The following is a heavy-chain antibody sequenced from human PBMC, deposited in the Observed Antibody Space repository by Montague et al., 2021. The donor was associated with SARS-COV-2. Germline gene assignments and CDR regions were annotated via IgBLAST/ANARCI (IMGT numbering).Heavy chain of an antibody. CDR2: IYYSGST. CDR1: GGSISSYY. CDR3: VRGFDY. Sequence: SETLSLTCTVSGGSISSYYWSWIRQPPGKGLEWIGYIYYSGSTNYNPSLKSRVTISVDTSKNQFSLKLSSVTAADTAMYYCVRGFDYWGQGTLVTVSS. V-gene: IGHV4-59*13. J-gene: IGHJ4*02.